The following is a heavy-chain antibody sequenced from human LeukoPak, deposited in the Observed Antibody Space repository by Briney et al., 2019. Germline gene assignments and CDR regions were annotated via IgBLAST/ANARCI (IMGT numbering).Heavy chain of an antibody. CDR2: ISSSSSYI. D-gene: IGHD1-26*01. J-gene: IGHJ4*02. CDR1: GFTFSGSA. CDR3: ARLGIVGDLH. Sequence: GGSLRLSCAASGFTFSGSAMNWVRQAPGKGLEWVSSISSSSSYIYYADSVKGRFTISRDNAKNSLYLQMNSLRAEDTAVYYCARLGIVGDLHWGQGALVTVSS. V-gene: IGHV3-21*01.